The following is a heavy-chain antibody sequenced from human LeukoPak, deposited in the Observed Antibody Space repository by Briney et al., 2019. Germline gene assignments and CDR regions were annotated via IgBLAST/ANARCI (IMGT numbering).Heavy chain of an antibody. CDR2: TRYDGSNK. J-gene: IGHJ4*02. CDR1: GLTFSNSW. CDR3: ARDRPTWPIDY. D-gene: IGHD5-12*01. Sequence: GGSLRLSCVASGLTFSNSWMTWVRQAPGKGLEWVAFTRYDGSNKDYTDSVKGRFTISRDNSKNTMYLQMNSLRAEDTAVYYCARDRPTWPIDYWGQGTLVTVSS. V-gene: IGHV3-30*02.